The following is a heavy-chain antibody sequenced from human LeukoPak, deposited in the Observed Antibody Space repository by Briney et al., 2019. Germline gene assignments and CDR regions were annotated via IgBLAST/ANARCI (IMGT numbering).Heavy chain of an antibody. V-gene: IGHV4-28*05. J-gene: IGHJ4*02. D-gene: IGHD6-19*01. CDR1: GDSIRGLNW. CDR2: ISHSGTI. Sequence: PSDTLSLTCAVSGDSIRGLNWWGWIRQSPGKGLEWIGYISHSGTIYHNPSLKSRVGLSVDVSMSQVFLNLTSVTATDTAIYYCVRRGRSSWSAFDSWGQGSLVSVSS. CDR3: VRRGRSSWSAFDS.